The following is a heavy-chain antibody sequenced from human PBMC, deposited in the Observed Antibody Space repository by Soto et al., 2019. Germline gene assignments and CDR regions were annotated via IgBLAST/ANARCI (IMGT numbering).Heavy chain of an antibody. V-gene: IGHV4-59*01. CDR3: ARDTYDFWSGYSNNWFDP. J-gene: IGHJ5*02. Sequence: PSETLSLTCTVSGGSISSYCWSWIRQPPGKGLEWIGYIYYSGSTNYNPSLKSRVTISVDTSKNQFSLKLSSVTAADTAVYYCARDTYDFWSGYSNNWFDPWGQGTLVTVSS. CDR2: IYYSGST. D-gene: IGHD3-3*01. CDR1: GGSISSYC.